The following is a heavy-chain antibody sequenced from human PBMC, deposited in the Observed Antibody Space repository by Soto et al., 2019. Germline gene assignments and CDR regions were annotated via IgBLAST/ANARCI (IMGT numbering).Heavy chain of an antibody. CDR3: ANWRSDGWYDYDY. J-gene: IGHJ4*02. CDR1: GCSLITSGVG. CDR2: IYWDDDK. D-gene: IGHD6-19*01. V-gene: IGHV2-5*02. Sequence: QITLKESGPTLVKPTQTLTLTCTFSGCSLITSGVGVDWNRQPPGKTLQWHALIYWDDDKRYSPSVKSRLTMTKDTSKDHVVLTMTTLDPEDTATYYCANWRSDGWYDYDYWGQGTTVTESS.